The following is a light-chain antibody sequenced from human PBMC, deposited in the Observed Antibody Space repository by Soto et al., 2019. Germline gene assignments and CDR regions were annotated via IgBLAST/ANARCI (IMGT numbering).Light chain of an antibody. CDR2: GTF. CDR3: QQYGSSGT. J-gene: IGKJ1*01. V-gene: IGKV3-20*01. Sequence: EIALTQSPGTLSLSPGERATLSCGASQSVGSRFLAWYQQKPGQAPRLLISGTFSRATGIPDRFSGSGSGTDFTLTISRLEPEDFAVYYCQQYGSSGTFGQGTKVDI. CDR1: QSVGSRF.